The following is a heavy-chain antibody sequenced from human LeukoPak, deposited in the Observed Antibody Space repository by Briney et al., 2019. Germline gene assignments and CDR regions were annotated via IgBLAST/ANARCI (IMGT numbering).Heavy chain of an antibody. D-gene: IGHD4-23*01. V-gene: IGHV3-23*01. CDR2: ISGSGGST. Sequence: GGSLRLSCAASGFTFSTYAMSWVRQAPGKGLEWVSTISGSGGSTYSADSVKGRFTISRDNSKNTLYLQMNSLRAEDTAVYYCAKGDDYGGNSAVFDYWGQGTLVTVSS. J-gene: IGHJ4*02. CDR1: GFTFSTYA. CDR3: AKGDDYGGNSAVFDY.